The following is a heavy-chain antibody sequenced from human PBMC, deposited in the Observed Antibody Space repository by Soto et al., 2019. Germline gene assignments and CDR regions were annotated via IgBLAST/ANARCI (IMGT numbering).Heavy chain of an antibody. V-gene: IGHV1-18*01. Sequence: ASVKVSCKASGYTFTSYDINWVRQAPGQGLEWMGRISAYNGNTNYAQNLQDRVTMTTDTSTSTAYMELRSLTSDDTALYYCARDQADCSGGSCYSAEYFQHWGQGTLVTVSS. CDR3: ARDQADCSGGSCYSAEYFQH. J-gene: IGHJ1*01. CDR2: ISAYNGNT. CDR1: GYTFTSYD. D-gene: IGHD2-15*01.